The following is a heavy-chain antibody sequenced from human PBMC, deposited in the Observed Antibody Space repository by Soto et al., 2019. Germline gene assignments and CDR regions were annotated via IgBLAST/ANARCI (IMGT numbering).Heavy chain of an antibody. V-gene: IGHV4-59*01. J-gene: IGHJ5*02. D-gene: IGHD2-15*01. Sequence: SETLSLTCTVSGGSISSYYWSWIRQPPGKGLEWIGYIYYSGSTNYNPSLKSRVTISVDTSKNQFSLKLSSVTAADTAVYYCARVGRVAGNWFDPWGQGTLVTVSS. CDR2: IYYSGST. CDR1: GGSISSYY. CDR3: ARVGRVAGNWFDP.